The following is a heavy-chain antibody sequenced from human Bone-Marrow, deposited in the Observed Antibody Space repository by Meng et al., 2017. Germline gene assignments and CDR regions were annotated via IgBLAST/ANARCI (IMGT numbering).Heavy chain of an antibody. CDR3: ASNTIFGVVIPYYYYGMDV. V-gene: IGHV3-48*03. CDR1: GFTFSSYE. Sequence: GESLKISCAASGFTFSSYEMNWVRQAPGKGLEWVSYISSSGSTIYYADSVKGRFPISRDNAKNSLYLQMNSLRAEDTAVYYCASNTIFGVVIPYYYYGMDVWGQGTTVTVSS. CDR2: ISSSGSTI. J-gene: IGHJ6*02. D-gene: IGHD3-3*01.